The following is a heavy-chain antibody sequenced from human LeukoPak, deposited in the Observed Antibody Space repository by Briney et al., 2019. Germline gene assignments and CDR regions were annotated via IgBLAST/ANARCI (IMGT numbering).Heavy chain of an antibody. J-gene: IGHJ4*02. CDR3: ARDGNIAAAGEAPSDY. Sequence: GSLRLSCATSGFTFSSYSMNWVRQAPGKGLEWVSSISSSSSYIYYADSVKGRFTISRDNAKNSLYLQMNSLRAEDTAVYYCARDGNIAAAGEAPSDYWGQGTLVTVSS. CDR1: GFTFSSYS. V-gene: IGHV3-21*01. CDR2: ISSSSSYI. D-gene: IGHD6-13*01.